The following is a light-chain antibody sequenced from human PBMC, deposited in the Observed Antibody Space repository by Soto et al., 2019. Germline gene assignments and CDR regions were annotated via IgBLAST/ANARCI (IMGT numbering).Light chain of an antibody. J-gene: IGKJ4*01. CDR1: QRVSSSY. CDR2: GAS. Sequence: EIVLTQSPGTLSLSPGERATLSCRASQRVSSSYLAWYQQKPGQAPRLLIYGASSRATGIPDRFSGSGSGTEFTLTISRLEPEDFAVYYCQHYGSLVLTFGGGTKVEIK. CDR3: QHYGSLVLT. V-gene: IGKV3-20*01.